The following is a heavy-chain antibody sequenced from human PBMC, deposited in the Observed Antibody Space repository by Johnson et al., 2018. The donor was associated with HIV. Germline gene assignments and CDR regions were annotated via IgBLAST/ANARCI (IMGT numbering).Heavy chain of an antibody. CDR2: VWYDGSNK. CDR3: AKDFVAFWGRPADAFDI. CDR1: GFTFSNYG. V-gene: IGHV3-33*03. J-gene: IGHJ3*02. Sequence: QVQLVESGGGVVPPGRSLRLSCVASGFTFSNYGMHWVRQAPGKGLEWVAAVWYDGSNKYYVDSVTGRFTISRDNAKNSLYLQMNSLRAEDTAVYYCAKDFVAFWGRPADAFDIWGQGTMVTVSS. D-gene: IGHD3-16*01.